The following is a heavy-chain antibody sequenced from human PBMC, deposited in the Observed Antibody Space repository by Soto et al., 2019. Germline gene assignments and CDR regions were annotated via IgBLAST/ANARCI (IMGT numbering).Heavy chain of an antibody. J-gene: IGHJ4*02. CDR3: ARRPSYYYDSSGFDPFDY. CDR1: GGSISSKNYY. D-gene: IGHD3-22*01. Sequence: SETLSLTCSVSGGSISSKNYYWGWIRQPPGKGLEWIGIIYYSGTTYYNPSLKSRVIISVDTSKNHFSLKLSSVTAADTAVYYCARRPSYYYDSSGFDPFDYWGQGTLVTVSS. CDR2: IYYSGTT. V-gene: IGHV4-39*01.